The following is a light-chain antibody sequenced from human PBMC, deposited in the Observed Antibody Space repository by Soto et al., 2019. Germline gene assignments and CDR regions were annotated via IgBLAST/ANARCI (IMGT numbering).Light chain of an antibody. Sequence: DIQMTQSPSSLSASVGDRVTITCRASQSIATYLNWYQQKPGKAPVLLIYTASNLKSGVPSRFSGSGSGTDFTLNISGLQHEDFATYYCQQSYGPPFTFGGGTKVEIK. CDR3: QQSYGPPFT. CDR2: TAS. J-gene: IGKJ4*01. CDR1: QSIATY. V-gene: IGKV1-39*01.